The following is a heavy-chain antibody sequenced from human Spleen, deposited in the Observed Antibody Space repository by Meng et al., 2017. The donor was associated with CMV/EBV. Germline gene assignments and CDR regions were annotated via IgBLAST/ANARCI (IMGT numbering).Heavy chain of an antibody. CDR1: GFTFSSYG. J-gene: IGHJ6*02. Sequence: GESLKISCAASGFTFSSYGMHWVRQAPGKGLEWVAIIWYDGSNKYYADSVKGRFTISRDNSKNTLYLQMNSLRAEDTAVYYCAKDMGDCSSASCYNYYYYYGMDVWGQGTTVTVSS. CDR2: IWYDGSNK. CDR3: AKDMGDCSSASCYNYYYYYGMDV. D-gene: IGHD2-2*02. V-gene: IGHV3-33*06.